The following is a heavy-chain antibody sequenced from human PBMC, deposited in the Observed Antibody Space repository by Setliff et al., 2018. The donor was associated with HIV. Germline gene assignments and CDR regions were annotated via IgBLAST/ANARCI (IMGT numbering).Heavy chain of an antibody. J-gene: IGHJ3*02. V-gene: IGHV4-34*01. CDR1: GGSFSGFY. D-gene: IGHD3-3*01. CDR3: ARTLLTHYNFWSGYYSYDAFDI. Sequence: PSETLSLTCAVYGGSFSGFYWSWIRQPPGKGLEWIGEINHRGSTNYNPSLKSRVTISVDTSKNQFSLKLSSVTAADTAVYYCARTLLTHYNFWSGYYSYDAFDIWGQGTMVTVSS. CDR2: INHRGST.